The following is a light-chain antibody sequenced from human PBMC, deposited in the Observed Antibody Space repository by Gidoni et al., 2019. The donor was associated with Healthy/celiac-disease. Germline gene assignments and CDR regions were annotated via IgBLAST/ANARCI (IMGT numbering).Light chain of an antibody. J-gene: IGKJ1*01. CDR3: QQRSNWPWGT. V-gene: IGKV3-11*01. CDR2: DAS. Sequence: EIVLTQSPATRSLSPGERATLCCRASQCVSSYLAWYQQKPGQAPRLRIYDASNMATGIPARFSGSGSGTDFTLTISSLEPEDFAVYYCQQRSNWPWGTFGQGTKVEIK. CDR1: QCVSSY.